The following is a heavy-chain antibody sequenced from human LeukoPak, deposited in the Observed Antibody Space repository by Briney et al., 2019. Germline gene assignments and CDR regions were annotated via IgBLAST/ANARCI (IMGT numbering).Heavy chain of an antibody. Sequence: ASVRVSCKASGYTFTGYYMHWVRQAPGQGLEWMGWINPNSGGTNYAQKFQGRVTMTRDTSISTVYMELSSLRSEDTAVYYCARDLFRYSSQNSYGMDVWGQGTTVTVSS. CDR2: INPNSGGT. J-gene: IGHJ6*02. CDR1: GYTFTGYY. D-gene: IGHD6-13*01. CDR3: ARDLFRYSSQNSYGMDV. V-gene: IGHV1-2*02.